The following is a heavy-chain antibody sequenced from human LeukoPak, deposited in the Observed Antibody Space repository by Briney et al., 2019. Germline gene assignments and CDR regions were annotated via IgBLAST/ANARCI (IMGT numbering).Heavy chain of an antibody. CDR2: IRGGGGGA. D-gene: IGHD4-17*01. V-gene: IGHV3-23*01. Sequence: GGSLRLSCTASGFTFSAYAMMWVRQAPGKGSEWISAIRGGGGGAFYADSVKGRFTISRDNSKYTLFLQMNSLRAEDTAVYYCARDPNGDYVGAFDMWGPGTMVTVSS. CDR1: GFTFSAYA. J-gene: IGHJ3*02. CDR3: ARDPNGDYVGAFDM.